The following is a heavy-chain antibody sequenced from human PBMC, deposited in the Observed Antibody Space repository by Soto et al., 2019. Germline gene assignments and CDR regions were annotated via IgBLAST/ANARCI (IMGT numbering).Heavy chain of an antibody. Sequence: EVHLLDSGGGVVEPGGSLRLSCAASGFTFNKYAMTWVRQAPGKGLEWVSAISGSGGSTYYADSVKGRFTISRDNSKNTLYLQMNSLRAEDTAVYYCAKSPYDSSGYYLDFDYWGQGTLVTVSS. CDR3: AKSPYDSSGYYLDFDY. J-gene: IGHJ4*02. V-gene: IGHV3-23*01. CDR1: GFTFNKYA. D-gene: IGHD3-22*01. CDR2: ISGSGGST.